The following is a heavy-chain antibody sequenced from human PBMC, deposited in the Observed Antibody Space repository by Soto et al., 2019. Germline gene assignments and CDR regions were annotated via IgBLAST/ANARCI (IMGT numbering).Heavy chain of an antibody. CDR2: ISGSGGIT. Sequence: EVQLLESGGVLVQPGGSLRLSCAASGFTFSNYAVTWVRQAPGKGLEWVSTISGSGGITYYADSVKGRFTISRDNSKNTMYLQMNSLRAEDTAVYYCAKDQGSSWYEIDYWGQGTLVTVSS. CDR3: AKDQGSSWYEIDY. J-gene: IGHJ4*02. V-gene: IGHV3-23*01. CDR1: GFTFSNYA. D-gene: IGHD6-13*01.